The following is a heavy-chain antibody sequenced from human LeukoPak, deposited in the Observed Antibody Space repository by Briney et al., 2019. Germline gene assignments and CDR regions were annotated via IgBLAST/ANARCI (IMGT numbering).Heavy chain of an antibody. D-gene: IGHD4-17*01. CDR1: GYTFTSYA. J-gene: IGHJ4*02. Sequence: ASVKVSRKASGYTFTSYAMHWVRQAPGQRLEWMGWINVGNGNTKYSQEFQDRVTITRDTSAITVYMELSSLRSEDMAVYYCAKVAAHYGDYYFDYWGQGTLVTVSS. CDR3: AKVAAHYGDYYFDY. V-gene: IGHV1-3*03. CDR2: INVGNGNT.